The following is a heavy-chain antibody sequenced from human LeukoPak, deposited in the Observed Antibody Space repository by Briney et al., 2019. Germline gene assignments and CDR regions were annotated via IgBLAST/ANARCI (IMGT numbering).Heavy chain of an antibody. CDR3: ARHPGDYGGNPPLIDY. V-gene: IGHV1-2*02. CDR2: INPNSGGT. D-gene: IGHD4-23*01. Sequence: ASVKVSCKASGYTFTCYYMHWVRQAPGQGLEWMGWINPNSGGTNYAQKFQGRVTMTRDTSISTAYMELSRLRSDDTAVYYCARHPGDYGGNPPLIDYWGQGTLVTVSS. J-gene: IGHJ4*02. CDR1: GYTFTCYY.